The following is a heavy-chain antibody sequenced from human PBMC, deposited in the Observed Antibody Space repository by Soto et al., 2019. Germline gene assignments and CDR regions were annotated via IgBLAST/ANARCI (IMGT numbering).Heavy chain of an antibody. J-gene: IGHJ4*02. D-gene: IGHD2-15*01. CDR1: GGSITSGGYY. CDR2: IYDSGST. Sequence: SETLSLTCTVSGGSITSGGYYWSWIRQHPGKGLEWLGYIYDSGSTFYNPSLKSRITLSVDTSKNQFSLKLSSVTVADTAVYFCARKQAGYFCGIDYCGQGTLVTVSS. V-gene: IGHV4-31*03. CDR3: ARKQAGYFCGIDY.